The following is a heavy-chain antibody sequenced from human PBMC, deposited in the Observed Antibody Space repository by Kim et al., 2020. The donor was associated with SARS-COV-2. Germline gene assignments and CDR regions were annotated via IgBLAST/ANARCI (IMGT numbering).Heavy chain of an antibody. D-gene: IGHD2-21*01. CDR2: INHSGST. V-gene: IGHV4-34*01. J-gene: IGHJ1*01. CDR3: ARGPHIVVVIATGVRYFQH. CDR1: GGSFSGYY. Sequence: SETLSLTCAVYGGSFSGYYWSWIRQPPGKGLEWIGEINHSGSTNYNPSLKSRVTISVDTSKNQFSLKLSSVTAADTAVYYCARGPHIVVVIATGVRYFQHWGQGTLVTVSS.